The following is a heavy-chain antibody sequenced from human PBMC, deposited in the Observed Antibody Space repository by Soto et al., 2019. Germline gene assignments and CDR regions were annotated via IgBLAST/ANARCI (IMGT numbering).Heavy chain of an antibody. D-gene: IGHD2-2*01. V-gene: IGHV4-59*01. CDR1: GSISTYY. Sequence: SSETLSLTCTVGSISTYYWNWIRQPPGKGLEWIGYIYYMGRTNYNPPLKSRVTMSIDTSKNQFSLKLSSVTAADTAVYYCARVPDYWGQGILVTVSS. CDR2: IYYMGRT. J-gene: IGHJ4*02. CDR3: ARVPDY.